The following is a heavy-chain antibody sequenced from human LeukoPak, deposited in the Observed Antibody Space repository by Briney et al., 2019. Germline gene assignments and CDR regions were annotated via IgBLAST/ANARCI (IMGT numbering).Heavy chain of an antibody. Sequence: SETLSLTCAVYGGSFSGYYWSWIRQPPGKGLEWIGEINHSGSTNYNPSLKSRVTISVDTSKNQFSLKLSSVTAADTAVYYCARHEGGYCSSTSCYTVDYWGQGTLVTVSS. CDR3: ARHEGGYCSSTSCYTVDY. D-gene: IGHD2-2*01. J-gene: IGHJ4*02. CDR1: GGSFSGYY. V-gene: IGHV4-34*01. CDR2: INHSGST.